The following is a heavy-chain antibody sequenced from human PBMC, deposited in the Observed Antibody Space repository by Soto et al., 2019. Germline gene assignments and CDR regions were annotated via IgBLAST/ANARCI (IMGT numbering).Heavy chain of an antibody. J-gene: IGHJ4*02. Sequence: PSETLSLTCTFSGGSISSSSYYLGWIRQPPGKGLEWIGSIYYSGSTYYNPSLKSRVTISVDTSKNQFSLKLSSVTAADTAVYYCARLVRYNWKVDQDYWGQGTLVTVSS. D-gene: IGHD1-20*01. V-gene: IGHV4-39*01. CDR1: GGSISSSSYY. CDR3: ARLVRYNWKVDQDY. CDR2: IYYSGST.